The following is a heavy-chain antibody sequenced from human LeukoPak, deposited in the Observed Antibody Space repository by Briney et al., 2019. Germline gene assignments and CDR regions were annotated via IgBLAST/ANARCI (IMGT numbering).Heavy chain of an antibody. V-gene: IGHV3-30*03. D-gene: IGHD2-8*02. CDR2: ISYDGSNT. CDR1: GFSFSTIY. Sequence: GGSLRLSCAASGFSFSTIYMSWVRQTPGQGLEWVAIISYDGSNTFYGDSVKGRFTISRDNSKKTLYLQMNSLRTEDTAVYYCARDQTAVTGVWGTIDYWGQGTLVTVSS. J-gene: IGHJ4*02. CDR3: ARDQTAVTGVWGTIDY.